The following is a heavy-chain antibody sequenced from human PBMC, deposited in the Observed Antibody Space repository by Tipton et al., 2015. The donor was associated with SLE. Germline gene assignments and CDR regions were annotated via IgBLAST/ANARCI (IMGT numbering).Heavy chain of an antibody. CDR1: GGSISSHY. V-gene: IGHV4-59*11. Sequence: LRLSCTVSGGSISSHYWSWIRQPPGKGLEWIGYIYYSGSTNYNPSLKSRVTISVDTSKNQFSLKLSSVTAADTAVYYCARVNIAYSSGWYHAFDIWGQGTMVTVSS. CDR3: ARVNIAYSSGWYHAFDI. CDR2: IYYSGST. D-gene: IGHD6-19*01. J-gene: IGHJ3*02.